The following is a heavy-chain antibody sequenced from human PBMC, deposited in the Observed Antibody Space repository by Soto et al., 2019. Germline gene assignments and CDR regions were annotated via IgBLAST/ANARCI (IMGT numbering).Heavy chain of an antibody. J-gene: IGHJ6*02. V-gene: IGHV3-15*07. D-gene: IGHD6-19*01. CDR2: IKSKTDGGTT. CDR3: TTEGAGYSRGWYEYYYYSGMDV. Sequence: GGSLRLSCAASGFTFSNAWMNWVRQAPGKGLEWVGRIKSKTDGGTTDYAAPVKGRFTISRDDSKNTLYLQMNSLKTEDTAVYYCTTEGAGYSRGWYEYYYYSGMDVWGQGTTVTVSS. CDR1: GFTFSNAW.